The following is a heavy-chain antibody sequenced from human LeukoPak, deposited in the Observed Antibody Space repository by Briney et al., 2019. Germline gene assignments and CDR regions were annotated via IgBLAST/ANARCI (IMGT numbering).Heavy chain of an antibody. CDR1: GGSFSGYY. V-gene: IGHV4-34*01. D-gene: IGHD1-26*01. J-gene: IGHJ4*02. CDR3: ARDSRIGRGNY. Sequence: SETLSLTCAVYGGSFSGYYWSWIRQPPGKGLEWIGEINHSGSTNYNPSLKSRVTISVDTSKNQFSLKLCSVTAADTAVYYCARDSRIGRGNYWGQGTLVTVSS. CDR2: INHSGST.